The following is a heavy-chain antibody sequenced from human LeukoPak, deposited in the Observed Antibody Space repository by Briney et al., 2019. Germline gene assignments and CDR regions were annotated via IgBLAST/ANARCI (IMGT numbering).Heavy chain of an antibody. Sequence: ASVKVSCKASGGTFSSYAISWVRQAPGQGLEWMGGIIPIFGTANYAQKFQGRVTITAHESTRTAYMELSSLRSDDTAVYYCARDGYSYGYSGFHYWGQGTLVTVSS. CDR2: IIPIFGTA. CDR3: ARDGYSYGYSGFHY. D-gene: IGHD5-18*01. CDR1: GGTFSSYA. J-gene: IGHJ4*02. V-gene: IGHV1-69*13.